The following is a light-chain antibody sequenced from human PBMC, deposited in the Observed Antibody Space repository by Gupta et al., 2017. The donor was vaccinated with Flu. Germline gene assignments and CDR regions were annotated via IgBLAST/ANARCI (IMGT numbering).Light chain of an antibody. CDR3: QQENSSPYN. Sequence: DIQMTQSPSTLSAFIGDRVTISCRASQNINMWVAWYQQKPGKAPRFLIYKASTLQSGVPSRISGSGSGTDFTLTINNLQADDSGTYCCQQENSSPYNFGQGTRLEIK. CDR2: KAS. CDR1: QNINMW. J-gene: IGKJ2*01. V-gene: IGKV1-5*03.